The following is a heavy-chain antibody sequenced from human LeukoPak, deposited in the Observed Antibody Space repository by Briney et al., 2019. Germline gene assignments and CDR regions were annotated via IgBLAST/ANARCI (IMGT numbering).Heavy chain of an antibody. CDR1: ADSFSSHY. J-gene: IGHJ3*02. CDR3: ARDLVTVTKGFDI. D-gene: IGHD4-17*01. Sequence: SETLSLTCAVAADSFSSHYWTWIRQPPGKGLEWIGYISYIGSTNYNPSLKSRVTISIDTSKNQFSLKLSSVTAADSAVYYCARDLVTVTKGFDIWGQGTMVSVSS. V-gene: IGHV4-59*11. CDR2: ISYIGST.